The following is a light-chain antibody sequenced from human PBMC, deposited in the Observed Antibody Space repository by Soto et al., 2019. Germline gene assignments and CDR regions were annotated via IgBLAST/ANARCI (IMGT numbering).Light chain of an antibody. Sequence: DIVLTQSPGTLSLSPGERATLSCRASQSVSSSYLAWYHQKPGQAPRLLIYGASSRATGIPDRFSGSGSGTDFTLTISRLEPEEFAVYYCQQYGSSSWTFGQGTKVEIK. CDR3: QQYGSSSWT. J-gene: IGKJ1*01. V-gene: IGKV3-20*01. CDR2: GAS. CDR1: QSVSSSY.